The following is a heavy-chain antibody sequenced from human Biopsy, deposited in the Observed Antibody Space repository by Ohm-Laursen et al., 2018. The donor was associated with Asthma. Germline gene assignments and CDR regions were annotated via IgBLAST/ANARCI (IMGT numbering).Heavy chain of an antibody. CDR3: ARRWRSYDSSNYYLEQ. V-gene: IGHV4-4*01. D-gene: IGHD3-22*01. CDR1: GGSISVSNW. CDR2: IYHLGNA. Sequence: PGTLSLTWDVSGGSISVSNWWSWVRQPPGRGLEWIGQIYHLGNANYNPSLKSRVTMSADKSKNQFSLKLTSVTAADTAVYFCARRWRSYDSSNYYLEQWGQGTLVTVSS. J-gene: IGHJ4*02.